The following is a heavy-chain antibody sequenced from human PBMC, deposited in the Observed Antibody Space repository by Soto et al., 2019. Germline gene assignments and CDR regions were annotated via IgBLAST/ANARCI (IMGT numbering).Heavy chain of an antibody. V-gene: IGHV3-53*04. CDR2: IYSGGST. CDR1: GFTVSSNY. CDR3: ARGDSYGDYEPWFDP. Sequence: EVQLVESGGGLVQPGGSLRLSCAASGFTVSSNYMSWVRQAPGKGLEWVSVIYSGGSTYYADYEKGRFTITRHNSKNTLYLQMNSLRAEDTAVYYCARGDSYGDYEPWFDPWGQGTMVTVSS. D-gene: IGHD4-17*01. J-gene: IGHJ5*02.